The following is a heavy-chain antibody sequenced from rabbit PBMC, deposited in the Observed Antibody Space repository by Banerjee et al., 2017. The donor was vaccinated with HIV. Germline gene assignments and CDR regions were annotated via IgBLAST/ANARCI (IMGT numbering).Heavy chain of an antibody. Sequence: QSLEESGGDLVKPGASLTLTCTASGFDFSSYYYMCWVRQAPGKGLEWIACIDAGSTGSTYYASWAKGRFTISKTSSTTVTLQMTSLTAADTATYFCARGISYYGDHGYGYYFKLWAQGPWSPS. V-gene: IGHV1S40*01. J-gene: IGHJ4*01. CDR2: IDAGSTGST. D-gene: IGHD6-1*01. CDR1: GFDFSSYYY. CDR3: ARGISYYGDHGYGYYFKL.